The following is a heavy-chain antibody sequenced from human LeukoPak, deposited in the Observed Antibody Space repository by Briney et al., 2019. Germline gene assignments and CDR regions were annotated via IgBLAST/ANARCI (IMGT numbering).Heavy chain of an antibody. Sequence: SVRVSCKASGGTFSSYAISWVRQAPGQGLEWMGGIIPIFGTANYAQKFQGRVTITTDESTSTAYMELSSLRSEDTAVYYCARALYYYGSGSWGCFDYWGQGTLVTVSS. CDR2: IIPIFGTA. V-gene: IGHV1-69*05. D-gene: IGHD3-10*01. CDR3: ARALYYYGSGSWGCFDY. J-gene: IGHJ4*02. CDR1: GGTFSSYA.